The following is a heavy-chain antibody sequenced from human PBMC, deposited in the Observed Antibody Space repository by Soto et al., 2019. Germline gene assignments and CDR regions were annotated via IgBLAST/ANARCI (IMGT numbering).Heavy chain of an antibody. J-gene: IGHJ4*02. D-gene: IGHD6-19*01. CDR3: ARSVAVPGAHIDY. CDR1: GCSISGSY. CDR2: VYYTGST. V-gene: IGHV4-59*01. Sequence: PSETLSLTCSFSGCSISGSYWSLIRQSPGKGLEWLGYVYYTGSTNYSPSLRSRVSISVDTSKNEFSLRLSSVTAADTAVYFCARSVAVPGAHIDYWGQGTQVTVSS.